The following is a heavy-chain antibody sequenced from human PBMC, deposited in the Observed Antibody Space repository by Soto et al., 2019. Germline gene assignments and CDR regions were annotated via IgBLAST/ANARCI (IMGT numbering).Heavy chain of an antibody. CDR1: GGSISSYY. Sequence: PSETLSLTCTVSGGSISSYYWGWIRQPPGKGLEWIGYIYYSGSTNYNPSLKSRVTISVDTSKNQFSLKLSSVTAADTAVYYCARTRVDTDTLRGYSYGADYWGQGTLVTVSS. V-gene: IGHV4-59*01. CDR3: ARTRVDTDTLRGYSYGADY. D-gene: IGHD5-18*01. CDR2: IYYSGST. J-gene: IGHJ4*02.